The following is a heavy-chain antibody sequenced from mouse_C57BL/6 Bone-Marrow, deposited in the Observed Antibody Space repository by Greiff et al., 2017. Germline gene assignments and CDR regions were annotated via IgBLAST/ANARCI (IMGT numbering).Heavy chain of an antibody. Sequence: EVKLMESGGGLVQPGESLKLSCESNEYEFPSHDMSWVRKTPEKRLALVAAINSDGGSTYYPDTMERRFIISRDNTKKTLYLQMRSLRSEDTALYYCARQGKNSSGYDWGQGTTLTVSS. J-gene: IGHJ2*01. CDR2: INSDGGST. V-gene: IGHV5-2*01. D-gene: IGHD3-2*02. CDR3: ARQGKNSSGYD. CDR1: EYEFPSHD.